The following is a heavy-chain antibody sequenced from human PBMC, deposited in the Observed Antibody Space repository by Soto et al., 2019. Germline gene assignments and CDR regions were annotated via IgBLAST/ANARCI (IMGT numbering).Heavy chain of an antibody. D-gene: IGHD2-2*03. CDR2: ISHSGGT. Sequence: SETLSLICAVSGVSLSSTSWGGWVRQSPGKGLEWIGEISHSGGTKYNPSLKSRVTISVDKSNNQFSLKLSSVTAADTAVYYCARNGYCPSSSCSTLHTFDPWGQGTPVTVT. CDR1: GVSLSSTSW. CDR3: ARNGYCPSSSCSTLHTFDP. V-gene: IGHV4-4*02. J-gene: IGHJ5*02.